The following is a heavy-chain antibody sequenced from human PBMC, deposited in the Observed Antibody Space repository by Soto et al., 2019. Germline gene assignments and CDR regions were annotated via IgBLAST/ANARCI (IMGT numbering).Heavy chain of an antibody. CDR1: GYTFSSHG. CDR2: ISVYNANT. J-gene: IGHJ4*02. V-gene: IGHV1-18*01. Sequence: QVQLVQSGAEVKKPGASVKVSCKASGYTFSSHGISWVRQAPGQGLEWMGWISVYNANTNYAQKFQGRVTMTTDTSTGTVYMELRNLRSDDTAVYYCARGGHYGSGSYHDYWGQGTLVTVSS. CDR3: ARGGHYGSGSYHDY. D-gene: IGHD3-10*01.